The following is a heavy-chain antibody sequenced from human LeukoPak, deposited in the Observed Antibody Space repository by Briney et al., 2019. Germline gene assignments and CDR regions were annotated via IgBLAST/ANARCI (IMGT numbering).Heavy chain of an antibody. V-gene: IGHV3-30*02. CDR1: GFTFSSYG. CDR3: AKAPNYYGSGSYYTLYYYYGMDV. CDR2: IRYDGSNK. J-gene: IGHJ6*02. D-gene: IGHD3-10*01. Sequence: PGGSLRLSCAASGFTFSSYGMHWVRPAPGKGLEWVAFIRYDGSNKYYADSVKGRFTISRDNSKNTLYLQMNSLRAEDTAVYYCAKAPNYYGSGSYYTLYYYYGMDVWGQGTTVTVSS.